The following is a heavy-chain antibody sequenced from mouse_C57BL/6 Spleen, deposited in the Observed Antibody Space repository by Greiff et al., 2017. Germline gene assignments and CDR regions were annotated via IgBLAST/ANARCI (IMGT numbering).Heavy chain of an antibody. J-gene: IGHJ1*03. Sequence: QVQLQQPGTELVKPGASVKLSCKASGYTFTSYWMHWVKQRPGPGLEWIGNINPSNGGTNYNEKFHSKSTLTVDKSSSTAYMQLSSLTSEDSAVYYCARITTVVARYFDVWGTGTTVTVSS. CDR2: INPSNGGT. CDR1: GYTFTSYW. V-gene: IGHV1-53*01. CDR3: ARITTVVARYFDV. D-gene: IGHD1-1*01.